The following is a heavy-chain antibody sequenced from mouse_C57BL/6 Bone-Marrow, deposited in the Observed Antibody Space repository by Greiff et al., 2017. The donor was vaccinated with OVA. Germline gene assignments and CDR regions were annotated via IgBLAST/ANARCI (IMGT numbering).Heavy chain of an antibody. V-gene: IGHV1-81*01. CDR1: GYTFTSYG. Sequence: VQLQQSGAELARPGASVKLSCKASGYTFTSYGISWVKQRTGQGLEWIGEIYPGSGNTYYNEKFKGKATLTADKSSSTAYMELRSLTSEDSAVYFCARKLRWFAYWGQGTLVTVSA. D-gene: IGHD1-1*01. CDR3: ARKLRWFAY. J-gene: IGHJ3*01. CDR2: IYPGSGNT.